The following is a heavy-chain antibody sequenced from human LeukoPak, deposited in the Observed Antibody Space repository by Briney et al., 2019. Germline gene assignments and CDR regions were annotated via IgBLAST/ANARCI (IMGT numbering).Heavy chain of an antibody. CDR1: GGSFSGYY. J-gene: IGHJ4*02. Sequence: PSETLSLTCAVYGGSFSGYYWSWTRQPPGKGLEWIGEINHSGSTNYNPSLKSRVTISVDTSKNQFSLKLSSVTAADTAVYYCARVRYGFKDYWGQGTLVTVSS. V-gene: IGHV4-34*01. CDR2: INHSGST. D-gene: IGHD3-16*02. CDR3: ARVRYGFKDY.